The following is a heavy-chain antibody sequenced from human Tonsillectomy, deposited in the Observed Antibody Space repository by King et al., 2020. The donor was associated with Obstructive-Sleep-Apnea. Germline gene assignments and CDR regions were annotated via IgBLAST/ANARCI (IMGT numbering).Heavy chain of an antibody. CDR1: GGSISSSSYY. CDR2: IYYSGST. CDR3: ASLYYDLWSGYYESAFDI. D-gene: IGHD3-3*01. Sequence: QLQESGPGLVKPSETLSLTCTVSGGSISSSSYYWGWIRQPPGKGLEWIGNIYYSGSTYYNPSLKSRVTISVDTSKNQFSLKLNSVTAADTAVYYCASLYYDLWSGYYESAFDIWGQGTMVTVSS. J-gene: IGHJ3*02. V-gene: IGHV4-39*07.